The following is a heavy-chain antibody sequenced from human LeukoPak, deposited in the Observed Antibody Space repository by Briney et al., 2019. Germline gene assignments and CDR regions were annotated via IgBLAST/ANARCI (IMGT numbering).Heavy chain of an antibody. CDR1: GFTFSDSA. D-gene: IGHD3-22*01. J-gene: IGHJ4*02. Sequence: GGSLRLSCAASGFTFSDSAMHWVRQASGKGLEWVGRIKSKAKGYATAYAASVNGRFTISRDDSKNTAYLQMNSLKTEDTAVYYCARLNYYDLYFDYWGQGTLVTVSS. CDR3: ARLNYYDLYFDY. V-gene: IGHV3-73*01. CDR2: IKSKAKGYAT.